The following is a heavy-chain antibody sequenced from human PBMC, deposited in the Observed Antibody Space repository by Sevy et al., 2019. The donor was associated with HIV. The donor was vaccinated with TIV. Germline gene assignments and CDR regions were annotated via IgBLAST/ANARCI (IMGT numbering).Heavy chain of an antibody. CDR1: GFTFNRYS. D-gene: IGHD1-1*01. Sequence: GGSLRLSCAASGFTFNRYSMHWVRQAPGKGLEWVATISFDATNKHYPDSVKGRFTISRDNFQNSLFLQMDSLRPEDTAVYYCALERLSSDVAEYFQNWGQGILVTVSS. V-gene: IGHV3-30-3*01. CDR2: ISFDATNK. CDR3: ALERLSSDVAEYFQN. J-gene: IGHJ1*01.